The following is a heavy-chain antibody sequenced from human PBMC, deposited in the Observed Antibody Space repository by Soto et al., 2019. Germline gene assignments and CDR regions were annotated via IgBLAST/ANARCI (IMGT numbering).Heavy chain of an antibody. D-gene: IGHD2-15*01. J-gene: IGHJ4*02. CDR3: ARDSCYSGYCIGGTSVPGDY. CDR2: MYHTGST. Sequence: PSETLSLTCTVSGGCISSYYWSWIRQPAGKGLEWMGRMYHTGSTYFNPTLKSRLTMSVDTSKNLFSLKLRSVTAADTAVYYCARDSCYSGYCIGGTSVPGDYWGEETLVTGS. CDR1: GGCISSYY. V-gene: IGHV4-4*07.